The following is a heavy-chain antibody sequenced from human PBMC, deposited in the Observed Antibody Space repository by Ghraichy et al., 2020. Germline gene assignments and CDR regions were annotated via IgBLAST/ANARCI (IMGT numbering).Heavy chain of an antibody. Sequence: GESLNISCAASGFTFSSYAMSWVRQAPGKGLEWVSGISGSAGSTYYADSVKGRFTISRDNSKNTLYLQMNSLRAEDTAVYYCAKHVCRSASCSFPYYGMDVWGQGTTVTVSS. V-gene: IGHV3-23*01. CDR2: ISGSAGST. D-gene: IGHD2-2*01. CDR3: AKHVCRSASCSFPYYGMDV. J-gene: IGHJ6*02. CDR1: GFTFSSYA.